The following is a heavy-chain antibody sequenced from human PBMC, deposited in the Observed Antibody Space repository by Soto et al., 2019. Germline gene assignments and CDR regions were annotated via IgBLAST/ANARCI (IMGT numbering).Heavy chain of an antibody. CDR1: GYTFTSYG. CDR3: ARYAPPADY. J-gene: IGHJ4*02. D-gene: IGHD2-2*01. CDR2: IRAYNGNT. Sequence: QVQLVQSGAEVKKPGASVKVSCKASGYTFTSYGISWVRQAPGQGLEWMGWIRAYNGNTNYAQKLQGRVTMTTATSTSTAYMELKSLISGDTAVYYGARYAPPADYWGQGTLVTVSS. V-gene: IGHV1-18*01.